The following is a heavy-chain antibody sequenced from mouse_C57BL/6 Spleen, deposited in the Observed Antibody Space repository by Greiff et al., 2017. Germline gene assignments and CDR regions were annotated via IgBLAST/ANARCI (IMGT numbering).Heavy chain of an antibody. Sequence: QVQLQQPGTELVKPGASVKLSCKASGYTFTSYGMHWVKQRPGQGLEWIGTINPSIGGTNYNEKFTSKVTLTVDKASSTAYMQLSSLTSEYATVDYCARGYFDVWGTGTTVTGSS. CDR3: ARGYFDV. CDR2: INPSIGGT. CDR1: GYTFTSYG. J-gene: IGHJ1*03. V-gene: IGHV1-53*01.